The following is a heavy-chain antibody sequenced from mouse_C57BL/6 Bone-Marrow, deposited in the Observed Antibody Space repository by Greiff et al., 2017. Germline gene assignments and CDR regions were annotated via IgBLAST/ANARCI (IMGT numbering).Heavy chain of an antibody. Sequence: VQLQQPGAELVKPGASVKLSCKASGYTFTSYWMHWVKQRPGQGLEWIGMIHPNSGSTNYNEKFKSKATLTVDTSSSTAYMQLSSLTSEDSAVYYGARDCYGSSYGYFDVWGTGTTVTVAA. CDR1: GYTFTSYW. CDR3: ARDCYGSSYGYFDV. D-gene: IGHD1-1*01. J-gene: IGHJ1*03. V-gene: IGHV1-64*01. CDR2: IHPNSGST.